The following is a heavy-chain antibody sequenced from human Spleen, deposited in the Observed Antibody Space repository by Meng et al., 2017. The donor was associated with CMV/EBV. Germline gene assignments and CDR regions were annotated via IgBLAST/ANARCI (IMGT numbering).Heavy chain of an antibody. Sequence: SETLSLTCTVPGGSISSYYWSWIRQPPGKGLEWIGYINYSGSTNYNPSLNSRVTISVDMSKNQFSLKLSSMTAADTAVYYCVRVYYYNTGAYLGVDYWGQGTLVTVSS. CDR2: INYSGST. J-gene: IGHJ4*02. V-gene: IGHV4-59*12. CDR1: GGSISSYY. D-gene: IGHD3-22*01. CDR3: VRVYYYNTGAYLGVDY.